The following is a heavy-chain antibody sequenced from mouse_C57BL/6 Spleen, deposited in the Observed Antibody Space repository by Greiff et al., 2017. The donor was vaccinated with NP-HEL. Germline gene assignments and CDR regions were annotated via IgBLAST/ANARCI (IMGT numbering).Heavy chain of an antibody. CDR2: ISSGGSYT. CDR1: GFTFSSYG. J-gene: IGHJ1*03. D-gene: IGHD2-14*01. CDR3: ASGGTGGYFDV. V-gene: IGHV5-6*01. Sequence: EVKLVESGGDLVKPGGSLKLSCAASGFTFSSYGMSWVRQTPDKRLEWVATISSGGSYTYYPDSVKGRFTISRDNAKNTLYLQMSSLKSEDTAMYYCASGGTGGYFDVWGTGTTVTVSS.